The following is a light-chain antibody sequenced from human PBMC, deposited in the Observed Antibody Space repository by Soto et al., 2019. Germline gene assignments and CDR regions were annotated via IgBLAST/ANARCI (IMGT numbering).Light chain of an antibody. CDR3: SSYTSSSALAYV. V-gene: IGLV2-14*01. J-gene: IGLJ1*01. CDR2: EVN. CDR1: SSDVGASNY. Sequence: QSALTQPASVSASPGQSITISCTGTSSDVGASNYVSWYQQHPGKAPKLIIYEVNNRPSGVSNRFSGPKSGSTASLTISGLQAEDEADYYCSSYTSSSALAYVFGTGTTLTAL.